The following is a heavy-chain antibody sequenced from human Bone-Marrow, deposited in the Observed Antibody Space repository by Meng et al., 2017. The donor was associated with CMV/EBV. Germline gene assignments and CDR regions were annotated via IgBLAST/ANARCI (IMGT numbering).Heavy chain of an antibody. J-gene: IGHJ4*02. D-gene: IGHD2/OR15-2a*01. CDR3: AKDRICNSASCYFDS. V-gene: IGHV3-23*01. CDR1: GFTFSNYA. Sequence: SGFTFSNYAMTWVRQAPGKGLGWVSGISGSGGITYYADSVKGRFTISRDNSKSTLYLQMNSLRAEDTAVYFCAKDRICNSASCYFDSWGQGTLVTVSS. CDR2: ISGSGGIT.